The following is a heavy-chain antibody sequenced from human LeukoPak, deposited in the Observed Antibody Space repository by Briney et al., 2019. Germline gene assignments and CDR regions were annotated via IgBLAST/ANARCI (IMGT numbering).Heavy chain of an antibody. CDR2: IYYRGST. Sequence: PSETLSLTCTVSGGSISSYYWSWIRQPPGKGLEWLGYIYYRGSTNYNPSLKSRVTISVDTSKNQFSLKLSSVTAADTAVYYCARVHSGYDFGNRKYYYFDYWGQGTLVTVSS. V-gene: IGHV4-59*08. J-gene: IGHJ4*02. D-gene: IGHD5-12*01. CDR1: GGSISSYY. CDR3: ARVHSGYDFGNRKYYYFDY.